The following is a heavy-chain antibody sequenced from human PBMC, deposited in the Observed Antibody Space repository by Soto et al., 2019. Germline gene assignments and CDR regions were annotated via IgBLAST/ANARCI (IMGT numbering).Heavy chain of an antibody. CDR1: GGTFSSYA. CDR3: ARDRGRWYYYDGFDI. D-gene: IGHD3-10*01. CDR2: IIPIFGTA. V-gene: IGHV1-69*13. J-gene: IGHJ3*02. Sequence: ASVQVSYKASGGTFSSYAISWVRQAPGQGLEWIVGIIPIFGTATYAQKFQGRFTITADESTSTAYLELSRLRSGDTAVYYCARDRGRWYYYDGFDIWGQGTMVTV.